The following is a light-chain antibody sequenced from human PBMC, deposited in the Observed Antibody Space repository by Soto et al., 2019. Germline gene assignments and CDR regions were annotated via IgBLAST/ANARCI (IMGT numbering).Light chain of an antibody. V-gene: IGKV3-20*01. Sequence: EIVLTQSPGTLSLSPGERATLSCRASQTVSSSYLAWYQQKPGQATRLLIYGASSRATGIPDRFSGSGSGTDLTLTISRLEPEDFALFYCQQYGSSPLTFGGGTKVEIK. CDR1: QTVSSSY. J-gene: IGKJ4*01. CDR3: QQYGSSPLT. CDR2: GAS.